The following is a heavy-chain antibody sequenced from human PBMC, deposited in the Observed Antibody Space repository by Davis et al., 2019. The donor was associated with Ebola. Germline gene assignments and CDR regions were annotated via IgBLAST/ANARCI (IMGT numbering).Heavy chain of an antibody. CDR2: ISYDGSNK. CDR1: GFTFSSYG. V-gene: IGHV3-30*18. Sequence: SCAASGFTFSSYGMHWVRQAPGKGLEWVAVISYDGSNKYYADSVKGRFTISRDNSKNTLYLQMNSLRAEDTAVYYCAKDDYSNHYYYYGMDVWGQGTTVTVSS. CDR3: AKDDYSNHYYYYGMDV. D-gene: IGHD4-11*01. J-gene: IGHJ6*02.